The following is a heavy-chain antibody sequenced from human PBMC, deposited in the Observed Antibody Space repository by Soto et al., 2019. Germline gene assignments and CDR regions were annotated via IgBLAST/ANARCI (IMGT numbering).Heavy chain of an antibody. Sequence: SETLSPASRVAAPSLNNYYCSWIRPPPGKGLEWIGYVYYTGSTSTKYNPSLQSRVAMSVDSSKNQFSLKLTSMTAADTAIYYCAKYRRTDAEGYRLDFWGPGTLVTVSS. CDR1: APSLNNYY. CDR3: AKYRRTDAEGYRLDF. CDR2: VYYTGST. J-gene: IGHJ4*02. V-gene: IGHV4-59*01. D-gene: IGHD5-12*01.